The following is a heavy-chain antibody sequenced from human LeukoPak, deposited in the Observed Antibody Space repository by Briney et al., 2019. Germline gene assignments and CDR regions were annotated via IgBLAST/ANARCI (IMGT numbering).Heavy chain of an antibody. Sequence: ASMKVSCTASGYTFTSYDINWLRQANGQGLEWMGWMNPDTGRTGYAQEFQGRVTMTRNTSITTAYLEVSSLTSEDTAVYYCARSEEFYFGTGTYYPDYWGQGTPVTVSS. CDR3: ARSEEFYFGTGTYYPDY. CDR2: MNPDTGRT. D-gene: IGHD3-10*01. CDR1: GYTFTSYD. J-gene: IGHJ4*02. V-gene: IGHV1-8*01.